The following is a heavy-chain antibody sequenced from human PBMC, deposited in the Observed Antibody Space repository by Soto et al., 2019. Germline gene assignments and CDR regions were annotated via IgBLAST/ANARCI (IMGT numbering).Heavy chain of an antibody. CDR3: AAGARRDDFWSSYPYYYYSMDV. V-gene: IGHV1-58*01. CDR1: GITFRGTA. J-gene: IGHJ6*02. D-gene: IGHD3-3*01. CDR2: IVVGTGST. Sequence: SVKVSCKASGITFRGTAVQWMRQARGQRLEWIGRIVVGTGSTTYARMVQERIAITRDMSTNTAYMELRGLRPEDTAIYYCAAGARRDDFWSSYPYYYYSMDVWGQGTTVTVYS.